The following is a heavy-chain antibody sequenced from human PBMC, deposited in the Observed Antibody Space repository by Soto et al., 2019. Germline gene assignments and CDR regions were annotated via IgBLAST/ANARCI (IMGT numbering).Heavy chain of an antibody. D-gene: IGHD2-15*01. V-gene: IGHV3-23*01. J-gene: IGHJ4*02. Sequence: EVQLLESGGGLVQPGGSLRLSCAAPGLTFRTYAMTWVRQAPGKGLEWVSIISGSGGSTYYADSVKGRFTVSRDNSKNTRNVQMNSLRAEDTAVYYCAKWTCSGGSCYFDYWGQGTLVTVSS. CDR2: ISGSGGST. CDR1: GLTFRTYA. CDR3: AKWTCSGGSCYFDY.